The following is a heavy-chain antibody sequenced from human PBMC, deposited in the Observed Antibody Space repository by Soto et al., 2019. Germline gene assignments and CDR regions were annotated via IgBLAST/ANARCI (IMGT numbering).Heavy chain of an antibody. CDR2: IYYSGNT. CDR1: GASINGGGYY. J-gene: IGHJ6*02. V-gene: IGHV4-31*03. D-gene: IGHD4-17*01. Sequence: QVQLQESGPGLVKPSQTLSLTCTVSGASINGGGYYWSWIRQHPGKRLEWIGSIYYSGNTYYSPSIKRRVTIAVDTYQHHFSLRRTSVTAADTAVYYCARDPNYGDYSYYGMDVWGQGTTVTVSS. CDR3: ARDPNYGDYSYYGMDV.